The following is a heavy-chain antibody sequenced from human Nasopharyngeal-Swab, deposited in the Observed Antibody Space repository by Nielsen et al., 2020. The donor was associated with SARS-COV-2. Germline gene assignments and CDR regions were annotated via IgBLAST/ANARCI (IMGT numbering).Heavy chain of an antibody. Sequence: GESLKISCEASGFTFSSYAMHWVRQAPGKGLEWVAVISYDGSNTYYADSVKGRCTISRDNSKNTLYVQMNSLRAEDTAVYYCARGGFRSTIVVPAALSGYWGQGTLVTVSS. CDR2: ISYDGSNT. CDR1: GFTFSSYA. V-gene: IGHV3-30-3*01. J-gene: IGHJ4*02. CDR3: ARGGFRSTIVVPAALSGY. D-gene: IGHD2-2*01.